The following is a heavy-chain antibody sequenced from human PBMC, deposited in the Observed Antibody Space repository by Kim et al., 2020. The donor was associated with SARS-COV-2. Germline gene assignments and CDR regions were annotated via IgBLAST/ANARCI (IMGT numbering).Heavy chain of an antibody. CDR3: ARDWVWTKYYYGSGSEKLLDY. CDR1: GFTFSSYG. J-gene: IGHJ4*02. CDR2: ISYDGSNK. V-gene: IGHV3-33*05. Sequence: GGSLRLSCAASGFTFSSYGMHWVRQAPGKGLEWVAVISYDGSNKYYADSVKGRFTISRDNSKNTLYLQMNSLRAEDTAVYYCARDWVWTKYYYGSGSEKLLDYWGQGTLVTVSS. D-gene: IGHD3-10*01.